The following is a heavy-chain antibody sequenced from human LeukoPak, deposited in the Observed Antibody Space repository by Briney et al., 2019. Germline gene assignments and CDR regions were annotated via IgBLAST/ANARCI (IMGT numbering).Heavy chain of an antibody. Sequence: ASVKVSCTASGYTFTSYAMHWVRQAPGQRLEWMGWINGGNVKTKYSQNFQGRVTITRDTSASTGYMELSSLRSEDTAVYYCARDSTRTRGFDYWGQGTLVTVSS. J-gene: IGHJ4*02. CDR1: GYTFTSYA. CDR2: INGGNVKT. V-gene: IGHV1-3*01. CDR3: ARDSTRTRGFDY.